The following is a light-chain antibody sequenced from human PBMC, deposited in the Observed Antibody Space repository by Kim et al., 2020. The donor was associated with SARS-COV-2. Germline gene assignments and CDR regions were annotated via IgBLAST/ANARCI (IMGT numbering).Light chain of an antibody. V-gene: IGLV1-44*01. CDR2: SNN. CDR1: SSNVGSNT. J-gene: IGLJ2*01. CDR3: AVWDDSLNGSVA. Sequence: RVTISCSGSSSNVGSNTVKWYRQLPGTAPKLVIYSNNRRPSGVPDRFSGSKSGTSASLAISGLQSEDEADYYCAVWDDSLNGSVAFGGGTQLTVL.